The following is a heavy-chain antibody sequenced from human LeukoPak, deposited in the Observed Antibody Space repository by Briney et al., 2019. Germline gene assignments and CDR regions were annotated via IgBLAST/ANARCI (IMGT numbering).Heavy chain of an antibody. CDR1: GGSITNYY. D-gene: IGHD5-12*01. V-gene: IGHV4-4*09. Sequence: NPSETLSLTCTVSGGSITNYYWSWIRQPPGKGLEWIGYIYTSGSTNYNPSLKSRVTISVDTSENQFSLNLSSVTAADTAVYYCARHSGYRSYYFDHWGQGTLVTVSS. CDR2: IYTSGST. CDR3: ARHSGYRSYYFDH. J-gene: IGHJ4*02.